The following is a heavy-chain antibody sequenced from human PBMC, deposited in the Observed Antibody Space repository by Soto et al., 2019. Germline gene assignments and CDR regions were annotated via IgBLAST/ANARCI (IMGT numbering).Heavy chain of an antibody. CDR1: GFTVSSNY. Sequence: EVQLVESGGGLVQPGGSLRLSCAASGFTVSSNYMSWVRQAPGKGLEWVSVIYSGGSTYYADSVKGRFTISRHNSKNTLYLQMNSLSAEDTAVYYCARSDSFRSYCSSTSCYQYYYYYYMDVWGKGTTVTVSS. CDR2: IYSGGST. CDR3: ARSDSFRSYCSSTSCYQYYYYYYMDV. V-gene: IGHV3-53*04. J-gene: IGHJ6*03. D-gene: IGHD2-2*01.